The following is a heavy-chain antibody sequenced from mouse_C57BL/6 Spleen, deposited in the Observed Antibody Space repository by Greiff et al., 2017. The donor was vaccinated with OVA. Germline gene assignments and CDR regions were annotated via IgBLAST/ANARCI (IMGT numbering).Heavy chain of an antibody. CDR3: AHFDV. CDR1: GSTFTSYW. V-gene: IGHV1-55*01. Sequence: QVQLQQPGAELVKPGASVKMSCKASGSTFTSYWITWVKQRPGQGLAWIGDIYPGSGSTNYNEKFKSKATLTVATSSTTAFLQLSSLTSEDSAFYYCAHFDVWCTGTTVTVSS. CDR2: IYPGSGST. J-gene: IGHJ1*03.